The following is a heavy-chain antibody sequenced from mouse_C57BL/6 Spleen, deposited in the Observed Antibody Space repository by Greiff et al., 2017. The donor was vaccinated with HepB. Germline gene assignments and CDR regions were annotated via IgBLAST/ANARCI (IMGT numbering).Heavy chain of an antibody. CDR2: INPNYGTT. V-gene: IGHV1-39*01. J-gene: IGHJ1*03. Sequence: VQLKESGPELVKPGASVKISCKASGYSFTDYNMNWVKQSNGKSLEWIGVINPNYGTTSYNQKFKGKATLTVDQSSSTAYMQLNSLTSEDSAVYYCATQREDGPYWYFDVWGTGTTVTVSS. CDR1: GYSFTDYN. D-gene: IGHD2-3*01. CDR3: ATQREDGPYWYFDV.